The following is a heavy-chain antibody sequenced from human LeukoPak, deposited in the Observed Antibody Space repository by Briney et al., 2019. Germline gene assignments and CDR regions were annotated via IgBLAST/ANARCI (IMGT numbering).Heavy chain of an antibody. CDR3: ARACYDSSRYHLDY. Sequence: SETLSLTCAVYGGSFSGYYWSWIRQPPGKGLEWIGEINHSGSTNYNPSIKSRVTISVDTSKNQFSMKLSSVTAADTAVYYCARACYDSSRYHLDYWRQGTLVTVSS. D-gene: IGHD3-22*01. CDR2: INHSGST. CDR1: GGSFSGYY. V-gene: IGHV4-34*01. J-gene: IGHJ4*02.